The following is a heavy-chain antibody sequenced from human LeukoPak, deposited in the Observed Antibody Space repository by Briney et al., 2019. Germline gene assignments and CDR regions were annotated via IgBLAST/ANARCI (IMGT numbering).Heavy chain of an antibody. D-gene: IGHD2-2*01. V-gene: IGHV4-39*01. Sequence: SETLSLTCTVSGGSINRSSYYWGWIRQPPGKGLEWIGSIYYSGSTYYNPSLKSRVTISVDTSKNKSSLKLSSVTAADTAVYYCGGSASVPFYFAYWGPGTLVTVSS. CDR1: GGSINRSSYY. CDR3: GGSASVPFYFAY. CDR2: IYYSGST. J-gene: IGHJ4*02.